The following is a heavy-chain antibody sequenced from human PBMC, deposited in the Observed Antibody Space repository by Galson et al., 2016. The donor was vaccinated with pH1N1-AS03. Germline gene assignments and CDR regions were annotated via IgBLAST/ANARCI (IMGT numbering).Heavy chain of an antibody. V-gene: IGHV6-1*01. CDR2: TYYRSRWYN. D-gene: IGHD4-17*01. CDR3: VRDFYGDVFGY. Sequence: CAISGDSVSSDSAAWNWIRQSPSSDLEWLGRTYYRSRWYNDYAPSLGSRVSFTADTSKNQFSLHLTSVTPEDSATYFCVRDFYGDVFGYWGQGTLVTVSS. J-gene: IGHJ4*02. CDR1: GDSVSSDSAA.